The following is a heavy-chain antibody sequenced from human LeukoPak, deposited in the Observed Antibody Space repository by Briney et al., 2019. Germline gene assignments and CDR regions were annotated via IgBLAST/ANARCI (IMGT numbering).Heavy chain of an antibody. CDR2: INSDGSST. V-gene: IGHV3-74*01. CDR1: GFTFSSYW. Sequence: GGSLRLSCAASGFTFSSYWMHWVRQAPGKGLVWVSRINSDGSSTSYADSVKGRFTISRDNAKNTLYLQMNSLRAEDTAVYYWVRDSPHSGFNVDFDCWGQGTLVTVSS. D-gene: IGHD2-15*01. J-gene: IGHJ4*02. CDR3: VRDSPHSGFNVDFDC.